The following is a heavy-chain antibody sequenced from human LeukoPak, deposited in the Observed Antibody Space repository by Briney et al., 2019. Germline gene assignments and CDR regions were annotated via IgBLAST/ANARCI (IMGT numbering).Heavy chain of an antibody. CDR3: ARDRRDGYNPYFDY. D-gene: IGHD5-24*01. V-gene: IGHV3-66*01. CDR2: IYSGGST. J-gene: IGHJ4*02. Sequence: GGSLRLSCAASGFTFSSNYMSWVRQAPGKGLEWVSVIYSGGSTYYADSVKGRFTISRDNSKNTLYLQMNSLRAEDTAVYYCARDRRDGYNPYFDYWGQGTLVTVSS. CDR1: GFTFSSNY.